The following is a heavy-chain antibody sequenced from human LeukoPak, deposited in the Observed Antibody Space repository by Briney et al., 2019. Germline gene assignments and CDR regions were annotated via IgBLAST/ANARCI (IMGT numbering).Heavy chain of an antibody. Sequence: GGSLRLSCAASGFTFSSYGMHWVRQAPGKGLEWVAVISYDGSNKYYADSVKGRFTISRDNSKNTLYLQMNSLRAEDTAVYYCASYLRFGAPPILWGQGTLVTVSS. CDR3: ASYLRFGAPPIL. CDR2: ISYDGSNK. CDR1: GFTFSSYG. D-gene: IGHD3-10*01. V-gene: IGHV3-30*03. J-gene: IGHJ4*02.